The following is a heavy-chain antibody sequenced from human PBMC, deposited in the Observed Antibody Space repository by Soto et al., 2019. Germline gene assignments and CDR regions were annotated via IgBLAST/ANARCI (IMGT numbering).Heavy chain of an antibody. CDR2: MNPNSGNT. J-gene: IGHJ3*02. D-gene: IGHD3-10*01. V-gene: IGHV1-8*01. Sequence: ASVKVSCKASGYTFTSYDINWVRQATGQGLEWMGWMNPNSGNTGYAQKFQGRVTIAADRSTNIAYMELNSLRSEDTARYYCARGVYGSGNYYTGPSAFDIWGQGTMVTVSS. CDR1: GYTFTSYD. CDR3: ARGVYGSGNYYTGPSAFDI.